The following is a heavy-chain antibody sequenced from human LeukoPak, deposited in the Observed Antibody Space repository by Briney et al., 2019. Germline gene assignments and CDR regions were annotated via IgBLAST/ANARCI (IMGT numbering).Heavy chain of an antibody. J-gene: IGHJ4*02. CDR2: INWNGGST. V-gene: IGHV3-20*01. CDR1: GSTFDDYG. D-gene: IGHD6-13*01. Sequence: PGGSLRLSCAASGSTFDDYGMSWVRQAPGKGLEWVSGINWNGGSTGYADSVKGRFTISRDNAKNSLYLQMNSLRAEDTALYHCARSTSSIAAAGTDYWGQGTLVTVSS. CDR3: ARSTSSIAAAGTDY.